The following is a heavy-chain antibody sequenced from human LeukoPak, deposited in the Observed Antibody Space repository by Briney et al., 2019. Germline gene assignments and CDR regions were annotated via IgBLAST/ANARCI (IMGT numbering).Heavy chain of an antibody. J-gene: IGHJ4*02. V-gene: IGHV4-30-2*01. D-gene: IGHD4-23*01. CDR3: AREEVGTPGGYFDY. Sequence: SQTLSLTCDVSGGSISSGGYSWSWIRQPPGKGLEWIGYIYHSGSTYYNPSLKSRVTTSVDRSKNQFSLKLSSVTAADTAVYYCAREEVGTPGGYFDYWGQGTLVTVSS. CDR2: IYHSGST. CDR1: GGSISSGGYS.